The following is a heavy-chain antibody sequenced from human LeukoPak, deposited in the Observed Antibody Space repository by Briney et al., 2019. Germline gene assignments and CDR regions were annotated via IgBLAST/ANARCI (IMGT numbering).Heavy chain of an antibody. V-gene: IGHV3-30-3*01. CDR2: ISYDGSNK. Sequence: GGSLRLSCAASGFTFSSYAMHWVRQAPGKGLKWVAVISYDGSNKYYADSVKGRFTISRDNSKNTLYLQMNSLRAEDTAVYYCARDRAGDFWSGGYYYYYGMDVWGQGTTVTVSS. J-gene: IGHJ6*02. D-gene: IGHD3-3*01. CDR1: GFTFSSYA. CDR3: ARDRAGDFWSGGYYYYYGMDV.